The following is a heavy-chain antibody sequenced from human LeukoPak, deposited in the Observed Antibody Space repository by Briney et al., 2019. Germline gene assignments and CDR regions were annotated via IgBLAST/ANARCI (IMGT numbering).Heavy chain of an antibody. CDR1: GYTLTELS. J-gene: IGHJ4*02. V-gene: IGHV1-24*01. CDR2: FDPEDGET. D-gene: IGHD3-10*01. Sequence: ASVKVSCKVSGYTLTELSMHWVRQAPGKGLEWMGGFDPEDGETIYAQNFQGRVTMTEDTSTDTAYMELSSLRSEDTAVYYCATTGGYGSGSYPYYFDYWGQGTLVTVSS. CDR3: ATTGGYGSGSYPYYFDY.